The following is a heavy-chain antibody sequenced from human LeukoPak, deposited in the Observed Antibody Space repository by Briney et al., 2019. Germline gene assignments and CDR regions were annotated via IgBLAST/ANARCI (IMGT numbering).Heavy chain of an antibody. CDR2: IYYSGST. Sequence: SETLSLTCTVSGGSISSYYWSWIRQPPGKGLEWIGYIYYSGSTNYNPSLKSRVTISVDTSENQFSLKLNSVTAADTAVFYCARGGSGYSLDYWGQGTLVTVSS. CDR3: ARGGSGYSLDY. CDR1: GGSISSYY. V-gene: IGHV4-59*08. J-gene: IGHJ4*02. D-gene: IGHD3-22*01.